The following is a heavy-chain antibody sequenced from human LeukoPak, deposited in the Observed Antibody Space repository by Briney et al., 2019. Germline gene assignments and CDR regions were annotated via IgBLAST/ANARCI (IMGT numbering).Heavy chain of an antibody. CDR2: IYYSGTT. J-gene: IGHJ6*02. CDR3: ARHQFYYYGMDV. CDR1: GFTFSNYA. D-gene: IGHD5-24*01. Sequence: GSLRLSCAASGFTFSNYAMSWVRQPPGKGLEWIGTIYYSGTTYYNPSLKSRVTISVDTSKNQFSLRLSSVTAADTAVYYCARHQFYYYGMDVWGQGTTVTVSS. V-gene: IGHV4-39*01.